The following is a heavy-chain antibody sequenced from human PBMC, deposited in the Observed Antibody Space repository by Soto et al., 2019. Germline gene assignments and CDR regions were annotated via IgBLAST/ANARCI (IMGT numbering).Heavy chain of an antibody. CDR1: AGSISSGGYS. CDR2: IYHSGST. V-gene: IGHV4-30-2*01. J-gene: IGHJ2*01. D-gene: IGHD7-27*01. Sequence: QLQLQESGSGLVKPSQTLSLTCAVSAGSISSGGYSWSWILQPPGKGLEWIGYIYHSGSTYYKPHPKSRVNITVNRSKDQFSLKLSSVTAGVTAVYYCARVTGRDGYSPYWYFDLWGRGTLVTVSS. CDR3: ARVTGRDGYSPYWYFDL.